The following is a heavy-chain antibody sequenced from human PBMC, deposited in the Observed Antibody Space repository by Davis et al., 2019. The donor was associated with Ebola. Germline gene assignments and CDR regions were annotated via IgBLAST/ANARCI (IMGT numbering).Heavy chain of an antibody. V-gene: IGHV3-48*03. CDR2: ISSSATRM. J-gene: IGHJ6*02. CDR3: ARDRSVYYYYGMDV. CDR1: GFTFSDYE. Sequence: PGGSLRLSCTASGFTFSDYEMNWVRQAPGKGLEWISYISSSATRMYYADSVKGRFTISRDDAKNSLFLQMNSLRAEDTAVYYCARDRSVYYYYGMDVWGPGTTVTVSS.